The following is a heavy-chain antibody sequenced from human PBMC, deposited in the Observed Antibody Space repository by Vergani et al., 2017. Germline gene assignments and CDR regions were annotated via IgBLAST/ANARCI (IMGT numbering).Heavy chain of an antibody. CDR1: GFTFDDYA. CDR2: ISWDGGST. J-gene: IGHJ4*02. V-gene: IGHV3-43D*04. D-gene: IGHD5-18*01. CDR3: ARDRDTAMVHDY. Sequence: EVQLVESGGVVVQPGGSLRLSCAASGFTFDDYAMHWVRQAPGKGLEWVSLISWDGGSTYYADSVKGRFTISRDNSKNSLYLQMNSLRAEDTALYYCARDRDTAMVHDYWGQGTLVTVSS.